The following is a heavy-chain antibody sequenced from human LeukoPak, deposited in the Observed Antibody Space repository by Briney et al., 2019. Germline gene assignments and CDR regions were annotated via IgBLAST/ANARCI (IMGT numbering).Heavy chain of an antibody. CDR2: ISPDGSNK. Sequence: GGSLRLSCAPSGFTFSNYGMHWVRQAPGKGLEWVANISPDGSNKHYLDSVKGRFTISRDNTKNSLFLQMNSLRAEDTALYYCAISRYYAFDYWGQGSLVTVSS. J-gene: IGHJ4*02. CDR1: GFTFSNYG. CDR3: AISRYYAFDY. D-gene: IGHD3-22*01. V-gene: IGHV3-7*02.